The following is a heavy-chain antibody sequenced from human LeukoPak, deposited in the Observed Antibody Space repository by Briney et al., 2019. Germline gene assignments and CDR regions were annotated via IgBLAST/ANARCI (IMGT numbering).Heavy chain of an antibody. V-gene: IGHV3-73*01. J-gene: IGHJ4*02. D-gene: IGHD4-17*01. CDR1: GFTFSGSA. CDR3: TRREPDYGDYGTPFDY. CDR2: IRSKANSYAT. Sequence: PGGSLRLSCAVSGFTFSGSAMHWVRQASGKGLEWVGRIRSKANSYATAYAASVKGRFTISRDDSKNTAYLQMNCLKTEDTAVYYCTRREPDYGDYGTPFDYWGQGTLVTVSS.